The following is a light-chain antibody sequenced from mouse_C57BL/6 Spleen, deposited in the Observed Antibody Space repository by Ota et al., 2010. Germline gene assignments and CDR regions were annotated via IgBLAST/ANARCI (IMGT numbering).Light chain of an antibody. Sequence: DIHDDSVSQLPICIXGXKLVTITCRASEXIYSNLAWYQQKXGKSPQXLVYAATNLADGVPSRFSGSGSGTQYSLKINSLQSEDFGSYYCQHFWGTPPTFGGGTKLEIK. CDR1: EXIYSN. CDR2: AAT. CDR3: QHFWGTPPT. J-gene: IGKJ1*01. V-gene: IGKV12-46*01.